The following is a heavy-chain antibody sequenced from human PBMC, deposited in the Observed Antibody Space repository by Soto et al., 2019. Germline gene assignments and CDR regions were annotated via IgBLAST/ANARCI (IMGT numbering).Heavy chain of an antibody. Sequence: EVQVLESGGGLVRPGGSLRLSCAAPGFSFSDYAMSWVRQAPGKGLEWLSGINSRGDIRYNADSVKGRFTMSRDSSKKTLYLQMTSLSADDTATYYCARSFRTVTTNYHCALDVWGQGTTVTVSS. V-gene: IGHV3-23*01. D-gene: IGHD4-17*01. CDR3: ARSFRTVTTNYHCALDV. CDR2: INSRGDIR. CDR1: GFSFSDYA. J-gene: IGHJ6*02.